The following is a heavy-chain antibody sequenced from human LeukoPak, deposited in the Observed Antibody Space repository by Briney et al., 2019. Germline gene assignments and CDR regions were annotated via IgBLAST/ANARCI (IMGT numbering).Heavy chain of an antibody. Sequence: GASVKVSCKASGYTLTSYDINWVRQATGQGLEWMGWMNPNSGNTGYAQKFQGRVTITRNTSISTAYMELSSLRSEDTAVYYCARGRTRSSTSCLGYWGQGTLVTVSS. CDR1: GYTLTSYD. D-gene: IGHD2-2*01. CDR3: ARGRTRSSTSCLGY. CDR2: MNPNSGNT. J-gene: IGHJ4*02. V-gene: IGHV1-8*03.